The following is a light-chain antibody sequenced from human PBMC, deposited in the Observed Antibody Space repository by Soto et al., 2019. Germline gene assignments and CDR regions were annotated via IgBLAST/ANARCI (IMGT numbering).Light chain of an antibody. Sequence: DIQMTQSPSSLSTSVGDRVTITCRASQGSSNYLAWYQQKPGKVPKLLIYAASTFQSGVPSRFSGSRSGTDFTRTIRSLQPEDVATYYCQKYNGAAWPFGYGTQVEIK. CDR2: AAS. CDR1: QGSSNY. V-gene: IGKV1-27*01. CDR3: QKYNGAAWP. J-gene: IGKJ1*01.